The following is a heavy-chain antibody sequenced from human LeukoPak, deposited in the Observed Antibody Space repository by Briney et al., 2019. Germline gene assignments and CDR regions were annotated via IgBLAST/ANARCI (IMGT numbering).Heavy chain of an antibody. CDR3: ARDMGSSWYPFDY. V-gene: IGHV3-21*01. D-gene: IGHD6-13*01. CDR2: ISSSSYI. CDR1: GFTFSSYS. J-gene: IGHJ4*02. Sequence: GGSLRLSCAASGFTFSSYSMNWVRQAPGKGLEWVSSISSSSYIYYADSVKGRFTISRDNAKNSLYLQMNSLRAEDTAVYYCARDMGSSWYPFDYRGQGTLVTVSS.